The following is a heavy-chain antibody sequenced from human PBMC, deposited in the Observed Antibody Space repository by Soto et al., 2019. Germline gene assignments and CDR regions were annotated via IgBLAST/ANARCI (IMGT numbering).Heavy chain of an antibody. CDR2: ISYDGSNK. D-gene: IGHD6-13*01. V-gene: IGHV3-30-3*01. CDR1: GFTFSSYA. CDR3: ARDRQPVGYYYYGMDV. Sequence: QVQLVESGGGVVQPGRSLRLSCAASGFTFSSYAMHWVRQAPGKGLEWVAVISYDGSNKYYADSVKGRFTISRDNSKNTLYLQMNSLRAEDTAVYYCARDRQPVGYYYYGMDVW. J-gene: IGHJ6*01.